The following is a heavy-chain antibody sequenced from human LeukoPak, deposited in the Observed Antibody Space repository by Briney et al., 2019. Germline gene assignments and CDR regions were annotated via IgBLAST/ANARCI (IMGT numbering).Heavy chain of an antibody. CDR1: GFTFSSYA. CDR2: ISYDGSNK. V-gene: IGHV3-30-3*01. J-gene: IGHJ4*02. Sequence: GRSLRLSCAASGFTFSSYAMHWVRQAPGKGLEWVAVISYDGSNKYYADSVKGRFTISRDNSKNTLYLQMNSLRAEDTAVYYCARDDVWFGELLRSGPDYWGQGTLVTVSS. CDR3: ARDDVWFGELLRSGPDY. D-gene: IGHD3-10*01.